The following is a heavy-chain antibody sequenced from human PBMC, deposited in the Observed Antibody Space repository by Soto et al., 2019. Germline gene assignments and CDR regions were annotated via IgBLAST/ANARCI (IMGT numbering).Heavy chain of an antibody. J-gene: IGHJ4*02. CDR3: AGDGTGGYDLGY. CDR1: GYTFTSYV. D-gene: IGHD5-12*01. CDR2: ISAYNGNT. V-gene: IGHV1-18*04. Sequence: QVQLVQSGAEVKKPGASVKVSCKASGYTFTSYVISWVRQAPGQALEWMGWISAYNGNTTYAQKLQCRVTMTTDASTSTAYMELRSLRADDTAVYCCAGDGTGGYDLGYGGQGTLFTFSS.